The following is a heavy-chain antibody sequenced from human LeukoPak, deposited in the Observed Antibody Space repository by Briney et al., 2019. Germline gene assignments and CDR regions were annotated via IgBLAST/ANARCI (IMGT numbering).Heavy chain of an antibody. Sequence: QPGGSLRLSCAASGFTFSSYWMSWVRQAPGKGLEWVANIKQDGSERYYVDSVKGRFTISRDNAMTSLYLQMNSLRAEDTAVYYCGRGHWGLDYWGQGTLVTVSS. J-gene: IGHJ4*02. CDR2: IKQDGSER. CDR3: GRGHWGLDY. CDR1: GFTFSSYW. D-gene: IGHD7-27*01. V-gene: IGHV3-7*01.